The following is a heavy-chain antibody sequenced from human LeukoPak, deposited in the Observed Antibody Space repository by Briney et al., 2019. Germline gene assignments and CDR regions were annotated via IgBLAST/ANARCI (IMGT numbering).Heavy chain of an antibody. Sequence: QTGGSLRLSCAASGFTFSTNSMNWVRQAPGKGLEWVSYISSTGGTIYYADSMKGRFTISRDNAKNSLYLQMNSLRVEDTAVYYCAKVGYSSSYNFDYWGQGTLVTVSS. CDR2: ISSTGGTI. CDR3: AKVGYSSSYNFDY. J-gene: IGHJ4*02. V-gene: IGHV3-48*04. CDR1: GFTFSTNS. D-gene: IGHD6-13*01.